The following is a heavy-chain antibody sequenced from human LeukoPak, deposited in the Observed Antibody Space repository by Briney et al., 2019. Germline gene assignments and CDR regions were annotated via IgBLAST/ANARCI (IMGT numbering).Heavy chain of an antibody. CDR3: ASLDYKESWFDP. J-gene: IGHJ5*02. V-gene: IGHV4-39*01. Sequence: SETLSLTCTVSGGSISSSSYYWGWIRQPPGKGLEWIGSIYYSGSTYYNPSLKSRVTISVDTSKNQFSLKLSSVTAADTAVYYCASLDYKESWFDPWGQGTLVTVSS. CDR2: IYYSGST. D-gene: IGHD3-10*01. CDR1: GGSISSSSYY.